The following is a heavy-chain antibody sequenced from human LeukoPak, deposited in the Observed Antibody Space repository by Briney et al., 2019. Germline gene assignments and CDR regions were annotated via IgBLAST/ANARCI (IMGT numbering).Heavy chain of an antibody. CDR3: AKSPGGITVANFDY. V-gene: IGHV3-23*01. CDR1: GCIYINYA. J-gene: IGHJ4*02. D-gene: IGHD6-19*01. CDR2: ISGSGGST. Sequence: GWSLRLSCAASGCIYINYAMNWVRQAPARGLEWVSGISGSGGSTYYADSVKGRFTISRDNSKNTLYLQMSSLRAEDTAVYYCAKSPGGITVANFDYWGQGTLVTVSS.